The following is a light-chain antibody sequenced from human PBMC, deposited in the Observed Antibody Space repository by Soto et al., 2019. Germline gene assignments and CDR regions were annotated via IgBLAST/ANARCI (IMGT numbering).Light chain of an antibody. CDR3: QSYDRSLTGV. CDR2: NNS. J-gene: IGLJ1*01. CDR1: SANIGAGSY. V-gene: IGLV1-40*01. Sequence: QSVLTQPPSVSGAPGQRVTISCTGISANIGAGSYVHWYQQLPGTAPKLLIYNNSNRPSGVPDRFSGSKSGTSASFAITGLQADDEADYYCQSYDRSLTGVFGSGTKLTVL.